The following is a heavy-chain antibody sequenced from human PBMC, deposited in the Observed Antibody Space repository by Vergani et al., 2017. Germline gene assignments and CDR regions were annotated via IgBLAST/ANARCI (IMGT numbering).Heavy chain of an antibody. V-gene: IGHV1-69*01. CDR3: ARGEAAGIFDY. J-gene: IGHJ4*02. CDR1: GGTFRSYA. D-gene: IGHD6-13*01. Sequence: QVQMVQSGAEVKKPGSSVKVSCKASGGTFRSYAISWVRQAPGQGLEWMGGIIPIFGKANYAQKSQGRVTITADESNSTAYMELSSLRSEDTAVYYCARGEAAGIFDYWGEGTLVTVSS. CDR2: IIPIFGKA.